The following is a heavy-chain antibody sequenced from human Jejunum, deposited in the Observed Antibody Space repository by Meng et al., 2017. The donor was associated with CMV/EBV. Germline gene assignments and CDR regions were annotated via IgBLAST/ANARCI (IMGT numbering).Heavy chain of an antibody. Sequence: VQLVECWGDLVPPGGSLRLSCATSGFPVRGHYMTWVRQAAGGGLEWVSVIYTYGSTYYADSVKGRFTISRDISKNTLYLQMNNLRADDTAMYYCARDIYSSSLNWGYWGQGTLVTVSS. D-gene: IGHD6-6*01. CDR1: GFPVRGHY. CDR2: IYTYGST. CDR3: ARDIYSSSLNWGY. J-gene: IGHJ4*02. V-gene: IGHV3-66*01.